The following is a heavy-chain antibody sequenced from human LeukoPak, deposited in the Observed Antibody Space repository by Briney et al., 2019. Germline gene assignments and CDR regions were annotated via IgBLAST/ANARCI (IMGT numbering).Heavy chain of an antibody. CDR2: IWYTGRT. CDR3: ARDRQWLVDH. J-gene: IGHJ5*02. V-gene: IGHV4-39*07. Sequence: SETLSLTCSVSDDSMSSSSYYWGWIRQPPGKGLEWLGSIWYTGRTDYSPSLRSRVTMSIDTFKRLFSVRLSSVTAADTAVYYCARDRQWLVDHWGQGTLVTVSS. CDR1: DDSMSSSSYY. D-gene: IGHD6-19*01.